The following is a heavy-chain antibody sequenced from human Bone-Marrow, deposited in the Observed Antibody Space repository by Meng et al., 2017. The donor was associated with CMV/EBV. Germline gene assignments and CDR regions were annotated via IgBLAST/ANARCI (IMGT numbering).Heavy chain of an antibody. CDR1: GFILSNNY. CDR2: IYSGGST. Sequence: GESLKISCAASGFILSNNYMSWVRQAPGKGLKWVSVIYSGGSTYYADSVKGRFTISRDNAKKSLYLQMNSLRAEDTAFYYCARDSMGVLVPAAFWGQGTLVTVSS. J-gene: IGHJ4*02. D-gene: IGHD2-2*01. CDR3: ARDSMGVLVPAAF. V-gene: IGHV3-53*01.